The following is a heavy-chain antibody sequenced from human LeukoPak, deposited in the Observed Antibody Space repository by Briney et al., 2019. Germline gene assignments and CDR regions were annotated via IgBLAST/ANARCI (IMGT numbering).Heavy chain of an antibody. CDR2: ISGSDGNT. D-gene: IGHD5-24*01. CDR1: GFTFRNYA. J-gene: IGHJ3*02. Sequence: GGSLRLSCAASGFTFRNYAMSWVRQAPGKGLEWVSTISGSDGNTYFAGSVKGRFTISRDNFKNMLYLQMNGLRAEDTAVYFCAKGRGDGDNLGEPDDAFDIWGRGTMVTVSS. V-gene: IGHV3-23*01. CDR3: AKGRGDGDNLGEPDDAFDI.